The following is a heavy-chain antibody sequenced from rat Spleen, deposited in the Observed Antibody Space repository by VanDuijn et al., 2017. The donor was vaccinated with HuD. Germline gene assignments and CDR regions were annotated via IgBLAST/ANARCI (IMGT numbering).Heavy chain of an antibody. J-gene: IGHJ2*01. V-gene: IGHV2S61*01. CDR2: IWGNENT. Sequence: QVQLKESGPGLVQPSQTLSLTCTVSGFSLSSYGVIWVRQPPGKGLEWMGVIWGNENTNYKSPLKSRLSISKDTSKSQVFLKMNNLQTEDTAMYFCATQHYYDGYYRDYWGQGVMVTVSS. D-gene: IGHD1-12*03. CDR1: GFSLSSYG. CDR3: ATQHYYDGYYRDY.